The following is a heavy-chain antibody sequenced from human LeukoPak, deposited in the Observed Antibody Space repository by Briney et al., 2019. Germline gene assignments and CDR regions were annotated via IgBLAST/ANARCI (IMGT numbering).Heavy chain of an antibody. CDR2: INPNSGGT. CDR3: ARSDYYYYYMDV. V-gene: IGHV1-2*02. CDR1: GYIFTGYY. Sequence: ASVKVSCKASGYIFTGYYMHRVRQAPGQGLEWMGWINPNSGGTNNAQKFQGRVTMTRDTSISTAYMELSRLRSDDTAVYYCARSDYYYYYMDVWGKGTTVTVSS. J-gene: IGHJ6*03.